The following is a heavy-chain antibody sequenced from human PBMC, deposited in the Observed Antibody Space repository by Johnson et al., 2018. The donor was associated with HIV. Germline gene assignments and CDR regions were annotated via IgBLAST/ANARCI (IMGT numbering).Heavy chain of an antibody. Sequence: QVQLVESGGGVVQPGRSLRLSCAASGFTFSSYAMHWVRQAPGKGLDWVAVISNDGNSKYYTESLKGRITISRDNSMNTRYLQRNSLRPEDTAVYYCARDITAARTRALDNWVQGTMVTVSA. V-gene: IGHV3-30-3*01. CDR2: ISNDGNSK. J-gene: IGHJ3*02. CDR3: ARDITAARTRALDN. CDR1: GFTFSSYA. D-gene: IGHD6-13*01.